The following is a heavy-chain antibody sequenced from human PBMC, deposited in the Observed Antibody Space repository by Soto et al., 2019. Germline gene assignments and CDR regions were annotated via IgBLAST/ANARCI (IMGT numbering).Heavy chain of an antibody. CDR1: GFTFNNYG. J-gene: IGHJ6*02. CDR3: TKDGRFDSDGSLYYYYYGMDV. Sequence: GGSLRLSCAASGFTFNNYGMNWVRQAPGKGLEWVAIISNDGSNKYYIESVRGRFTISRDNSKNMLFLQMNSLRVEDTAVYFCTKDGRFDSDGSLYYYYYGMDVWGHGTRVTVSS. V-gene: IGHV3-30*18. CDR2: ISNDGSNK. D-gene: IGHD2-15*01.